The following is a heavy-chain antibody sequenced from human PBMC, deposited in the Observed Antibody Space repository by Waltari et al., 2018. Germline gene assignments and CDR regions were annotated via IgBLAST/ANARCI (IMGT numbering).Heavy chain of an antibody. CDR2: IYSSGDT. D-gene: IGHD3-3*01. J-gene: IGHJ5*01. Sequence: QMQLQESGPGLVKPSQTLSLTCSVSGGSLTSAYFYWNWIRQPAGKGLEWIGRIYSSGDTNYNPSLKTRVSISMDTSRNQFSLKWTSVTAADTSVYYCARDLRHPSYYDFSFDTWGQGALVTVSS. CDR3: ARDLRHPSYYDFSFDT. V-gene: IGHV4-61*02. CDR1: GGSLTSAYFY.